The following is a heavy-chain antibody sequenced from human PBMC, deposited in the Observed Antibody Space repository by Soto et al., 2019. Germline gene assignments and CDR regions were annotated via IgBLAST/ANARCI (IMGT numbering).Heavy chain of an antibody. Sequence: QVQLQQWGAGLLKPSETLSLTCAVHGGSFSGYIWTWIRQPPGKGLQWIGQINHSGSTYYNPSLKSRVIISVHTSNDQFSLELSSVTVADTAVYYCARGLITASSYSGGWYSFDYWGQGTLVTVSS. V-gene: IGHV4-34*01. D-gene: IGHD2-15*01. J-gene: IGHJ4*02. CDR1: GGSFSGYI. CDR2: INHSGST. CDR3: ARGLITASSYSGGWYSFDY.